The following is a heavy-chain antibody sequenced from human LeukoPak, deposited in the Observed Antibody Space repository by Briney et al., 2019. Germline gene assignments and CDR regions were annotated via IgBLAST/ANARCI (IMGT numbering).Heavy chain of an antibody. J-gene: IGHJ4*02. CDR3: ARLRDYSFDY. Sequence: PSETLSLTCAVYGGSFSGYYWSWIRQPPGKGLEWIGEINHSGSTNYNPSLKSRVTISVDTSKNQFSLKLSSVTAADTAVYYCARLRDYSFDYWDQGTLVTVSS. V-gene: IGHV4-34*01. D-gene: IGHD3/OR15-3a*01. CDR1: GGSFSGYY. CDR2: INHSGST.